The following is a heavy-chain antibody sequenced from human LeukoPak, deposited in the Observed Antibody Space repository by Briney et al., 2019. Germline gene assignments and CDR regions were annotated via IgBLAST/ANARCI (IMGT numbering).Heavy chain of an antibody. CDR1: GYSFTSYW. CDR3: AGTPDYYDSSGYYYVTHFDY. D-gene: IGHD3-22*01. CDR2: IYPGDSDT. V-gene: IGHV5-51*01. Sequence: GESLKISCKGSGYSFTSYWIGWVRQMPGKGLEWMGIIYPGDSDTRYSPSFQGQVTISADKSISTAYLQWSSLKASDTAMYYCAGTPDYYDSSGYYYVTHFDYWGQGTLVTVSS. J-gene: IGHJ4*02.